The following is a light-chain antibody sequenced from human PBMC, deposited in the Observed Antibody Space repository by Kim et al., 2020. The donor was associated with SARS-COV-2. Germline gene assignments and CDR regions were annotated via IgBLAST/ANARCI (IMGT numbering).Light chain of an antibody. CDR1: QSVSSSY. Sequence: EIVLTQSPGTLSLSPGERATLSCRASQSVSSSYLAWHQQKPGQAPRLLIYGASSRATGIPDRFSGSGSATDFTLTISRLEPEDFAVYYCQQYGSSPWTFGQGTKVDIK. J-gene: IGKJ1*01. CDR3: QQYGSSPWT. CDR2: GAS. V-gene: IGKV3-20*01.